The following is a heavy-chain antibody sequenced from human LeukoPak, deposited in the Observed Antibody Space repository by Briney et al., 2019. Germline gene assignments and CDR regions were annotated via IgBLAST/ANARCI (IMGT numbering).Heavy chain of an antibody. CDR3: ASRSGRNYYGMDV. CDR1: DGSISGYY. D-gene: IGHD3-10*01. J-gene: IGHJ6*02. V-gene: IGHV4-59*01. CDR2: AYYSGST. Sequence: SETLSLTCTVSDGSISGYYWNWIRQAPGKGLEWIGYAYYSGSTNYNPSLKSRVTISVDTSKEQFSLNLSSVTAADTAVYYCASRSGRNYYGMDVWGQGTTVTVSS.